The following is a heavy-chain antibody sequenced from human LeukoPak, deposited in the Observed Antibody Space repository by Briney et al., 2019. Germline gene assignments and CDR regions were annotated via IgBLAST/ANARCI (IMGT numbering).Heavy chain of an antibody. J-gene: IGHJ6*03. CDR3: ARGPPRGKYYYMDV. V-gene: IGHV3-30*03. Sequence: GRSLRLSCAASGFTFKKSGMHWVRHAPGKGLEWVARILDDGSRQYYTDSVKGRFTLSRDNAKNSLYLQMNSLTAGDTAVYYCARGPPRGKYYYMDVWGKGPRSPSP. CDR1: GFTFKKSG. D-gene: IGHD1-1*01. CDR2: ILDDGSRQ.